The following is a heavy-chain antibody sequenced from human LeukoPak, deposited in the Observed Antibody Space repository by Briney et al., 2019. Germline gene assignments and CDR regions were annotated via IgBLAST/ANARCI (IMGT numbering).Heavy chain of an antibody. CDR1: GFTFSSYS. CDR3: VSRSINWYREANWFDP. CDR2: INSKSDTI. V-gene: IGHV3-48*04. Sequence: GGSLRLSCAASGFTFSSYSMNWFRQAPGKGLEWISYINSKSDTIYYADSVKGRFTISRDNTKNSLFLQMNSLRAEDTAVYYCVSRSINWYREANWFDPWGQGTLVTVSS. J-gene: IGHJ5*02. D-gene: IGHD5-24*01.